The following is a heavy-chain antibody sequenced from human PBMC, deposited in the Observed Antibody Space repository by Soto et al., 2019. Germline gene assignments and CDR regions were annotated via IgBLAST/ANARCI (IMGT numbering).Heavy chain of an antibody. J-gene: IGHJ6*02. D-gene: IGHD2-15*01. Sequence: QVQLVQSGAEVKKPGASVKVSCKASGYTFTSYGISWVRQAPGQGLERMGWISAYTGNTNYARKLQGRVTMTTDTSTSAAYMGLRSRGSDEEVVYYCTRDPGEGVAGCPNQHYYNWMAVWGQRATVTV. CDR1: GYTFTSYG. V-gene: IGHV1-18*01. CDR3: TRDPGEGVAGCPNQHYYNWMAV. CDR2: ISAYTGNT.